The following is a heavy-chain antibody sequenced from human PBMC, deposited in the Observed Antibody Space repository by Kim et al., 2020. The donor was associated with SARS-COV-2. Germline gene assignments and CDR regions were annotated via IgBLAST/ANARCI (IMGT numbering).Heavy chain of an antibody. J-gene: IGHJ5*02. V-gene: IGHV4-31*03. CDR2: IYYSGST. CDR3: ARASIQHYVVVRTDGVWFDP. CDR1: GGSISSGGYY. Sequence: SETLSLTCTVSGGSISSGGYYWSWIRQHPGKGLEWIGYIYYSGSTYYNPSLKSRVTISVDTSKNQFSLKLSSVTAADTAVYYCARASIQHYVVVRTDGVWFDPWGQGTLVTVSS. D-gene: IGHD3-22*01.